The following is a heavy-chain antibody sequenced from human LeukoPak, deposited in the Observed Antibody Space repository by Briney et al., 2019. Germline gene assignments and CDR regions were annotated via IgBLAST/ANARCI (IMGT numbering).Heavy chain of an antibody. CDR1: GFAFNTQA. V-gene: IGHV3-30*15. D-gene: IGHD3-9*01. CDR3: ARDRGKLRYFDL. CDR2: MSLDGSSI. Sequence: GGSLRLSCLASGFAFNTQAMHWVRQAPGKGLEWLAVMSLDGSSIYYADSVKGRFTISRDNSKDTLYLQMSSLRVEDTAVYYCARDRGKLRYFDLWGQGTLLTVSS. J-gene: IGHJ4*02.